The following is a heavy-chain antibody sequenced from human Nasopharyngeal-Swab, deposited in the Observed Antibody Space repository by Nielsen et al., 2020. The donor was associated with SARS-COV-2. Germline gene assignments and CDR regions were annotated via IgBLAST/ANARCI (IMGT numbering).Heavy chain of an antibody. CDR3: AKDHRGYSSSGWYR. CDR1: GFTFSSYA. J-gene: IGHJ4*02. V-gene: IGHV3-23*01. D-gene: IGHD6-19*01. CDR2: ISGSGGST. Sequence: GGSLRLSCAASGFTFSSYAMSWVRQAPAKGLEWVSAISGSGGSTYYADSVKGRFTISRDNSKNTLYLQMNSLRAEDTAVYYCAKDHRGYSSSGWYRWGQGTLVTVSS.